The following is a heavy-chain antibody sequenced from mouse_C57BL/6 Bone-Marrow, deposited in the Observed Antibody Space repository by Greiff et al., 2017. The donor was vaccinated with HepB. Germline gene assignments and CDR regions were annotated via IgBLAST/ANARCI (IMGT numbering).Heavy chain of an antibody. V-gene: IGHV1-82*01. CDR3: ARGGTTVVAPFAY. J-gene: IGHJ3*01. Sequence: QVQLQQSGPELVKPGASVKISCKASGYAFSSSWMNWVKQRPGKGLEWIGRIYPGDGDTNYNGKFKGKATLTADKSSSTAYMQLSSLTSEDSAVYFCARGGTTVVAPFAYWGQGTLVTVSA. CDR1: GYAFSSSW. D-gene: IGHD1-1*01. CDR2: IYPGDGDT.